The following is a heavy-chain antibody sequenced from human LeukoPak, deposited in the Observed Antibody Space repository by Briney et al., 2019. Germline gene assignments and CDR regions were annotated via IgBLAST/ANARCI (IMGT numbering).Heavy chain of an antibody. D-gene: IGHD5-18*01. CDR1: GGSISSYY. CDR2: MYYSGST. Sequence: SETLSLTCTVSGGSISSYYWSWIRQPPGKGLEWIGYMYYSGSTNYNPSLKSRVTISVDTSKNQFSLKLSSVTAADTAVYYCARDVGGYSYGYRPTELYWYFDLWGRGTRVTVSS. J-gene: IGHJ2*01. V-gene: IGHV4-59*12. CDR3: ARDVGGYSYGYRPTELYWYFDL.